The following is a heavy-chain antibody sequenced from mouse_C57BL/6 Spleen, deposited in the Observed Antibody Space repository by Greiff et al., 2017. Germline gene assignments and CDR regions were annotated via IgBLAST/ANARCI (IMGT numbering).Heavy chain of an antibody. CDR3: ARGGMVPYFDY. D-gene: IGHD1-1*02. J-gene: IGHJ2*01. CDR2: LNPGSGGT. V-gene: IGHV1-54*01. CDR1: GYAFTNYL. Sequence: QVQLQQSGAELVRPGTSVKVSCKASGYAFTNYLIEWVKQRPGQGLEWIGVLNPGSGGTNYNEKFKGKATLTADKSSRTAYMQRSSLTSEDSEVYFCARGGMVPYFDYWGQGTTLTVSS.